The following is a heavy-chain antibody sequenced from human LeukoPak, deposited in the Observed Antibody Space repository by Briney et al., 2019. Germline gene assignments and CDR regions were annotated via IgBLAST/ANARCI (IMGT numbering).Heavy chain of an antibody. J-gene: IGHJ4*02. CDR2: INPSGGTP. D-gene: IGHD1-1*01. V-gene: IGHV1-46*01. Sequence: ASVNLSYRASGYTFTIYYMHWVRQAPGQGLEWVGVINPSGGTPTYAQKFQDRVTMTRDTSASTAHMELSSLRSEDTAVYYCASPSFDNRNEVIVYWGQGTLVTVSS. CDR1: GYTFTIYY. CDR3: ASPSFDNRNEVIVY.